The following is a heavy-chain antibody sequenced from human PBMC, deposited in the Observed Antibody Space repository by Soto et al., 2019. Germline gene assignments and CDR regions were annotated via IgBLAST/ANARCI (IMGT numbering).Heavy chain of an antibody. D-gene: IGHD3-10*01. J-gene: IGHJ4*02. CDR3: AKASNYYGSGSYYHGN. CDR2: ISGSGGST. Sequence: GGSLRLSCAASGFTFSSYAMSWVRQAPGKGLEWVSAISGSGGSTYYADSVKGRFTISRDNSKNTLYLQMNSLRAEDTAVYYCAKASNYYGSGSYYHGNWGQGTLVTVSS. CDR1: GFTFSSYA. V-gene: IGHV3-23*01.